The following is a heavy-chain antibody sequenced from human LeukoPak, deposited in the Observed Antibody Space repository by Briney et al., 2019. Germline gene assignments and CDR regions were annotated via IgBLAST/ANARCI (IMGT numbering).Heavy chain of an antibody. D-gene: IGHD6-13*01. V-gene: IGHV3-33*06. J-gene: IGHJ5*02. CDR1: GFTFSSHG. Sequence: GGSLRLSCAASGFTFSSHGMHWVRQAPGKGLEWVAVIWYDGSDKYYADSVKGRFTISRDNSRNTLYLQMHSLRADDTAVYYCAKRPPYSSSWYVFDPWGQGTLVTVSS. CDR3: AKRPPYSSSWYVFDP. CDR2: IWYDGSDK.